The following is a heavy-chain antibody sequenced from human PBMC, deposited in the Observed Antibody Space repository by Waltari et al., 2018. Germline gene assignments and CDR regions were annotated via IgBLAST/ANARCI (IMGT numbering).Heavy chain of an antibody. CDR3: ARWYSSGGRGDVDY. CDR1: GGAISSSSYY. CDR2: IEYSGSS. J-gene: IGHJ4*02. D-gene: IGHD6-19*01. V-gene: IGHV4-39*07. Sequence: QLQLQESGPGLVKPSETLSLTCTVSGGAISSSSYYWGWIRRPPGKGLEWTGSIEYSGSSYYNTTSKSRVTISGDTSKNQFSLKLSSVTAADTAVYYWARWYSSGGRGDVDYWGQGTLVTVSS.